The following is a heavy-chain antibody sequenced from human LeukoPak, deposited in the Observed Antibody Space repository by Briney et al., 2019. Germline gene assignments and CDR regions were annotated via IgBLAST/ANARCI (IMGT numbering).Heavy chain of an antibody. Sequence: PSETLSLTCTVSGGSISSGGYYWSWIRQHPGKGLEWIGYIYYSGSTYYNPSLKSRVTISVGTSKNQFSLKLSSVTAADTAVYYCARWGYYDSSGYYYVHDSHYWGQGTLVTVSS. J-gene: IGHJ4*02. CDR3: ARWGYYDSSGYYYVHDSHY. V-gene: IGHV4-31*03. D-gene: IGHD3-22*01. CDR2: IYYSGST. CDR1: GGSISSGGYY.